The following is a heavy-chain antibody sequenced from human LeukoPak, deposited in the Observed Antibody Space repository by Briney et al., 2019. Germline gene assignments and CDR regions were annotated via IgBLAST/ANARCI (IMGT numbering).Heavy chain of an antibody. J-gene: IGHJ6*02. CDR2: IWYSGST. CDR3: ARDLSVANDDYYYYGMDV. CDR1: GGSVSSVSYY. Sequence: SETLSLTCTVSGGSVSSVSYYWSWIRQPPGRGLEWIGYIWYSGSTDYNPSLKSRVTISVDTSKNQFSLKLSSVTAADTAVYYCARDLSVANDDYYYYGMDVWGQGTTVTVSS. V-gene: IGHV4-61*01. D-gene: IGHD6-19*01.